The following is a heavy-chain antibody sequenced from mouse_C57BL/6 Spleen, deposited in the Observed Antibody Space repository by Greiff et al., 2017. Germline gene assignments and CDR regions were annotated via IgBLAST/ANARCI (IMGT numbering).Heavy chain of an antibody. D-gene: IGHD1-1*01. J-gene: IGHJ2*01. Sequence: EVQLQQSGPELVKPGASVKIPCKASGYTFTDYNMAWVKQSHGKSLEWIGDINPNNGGTIYNQKFKGKATLTVDKSSSTAYMELRSLTSEDTAVYYCARGSYYGSRGLFDYWGQGTTLTVSS. CDR1: GYTFTDYN. CDR3: ARGSYYGSRGLFDY. CDR2: INPNNGGT. V-gene: IGHV1-18*01.